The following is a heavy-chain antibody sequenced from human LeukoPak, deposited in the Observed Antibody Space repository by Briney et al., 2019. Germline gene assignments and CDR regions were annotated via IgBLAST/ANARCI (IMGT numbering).Heavy chain of an antibody. CDR3: AKDLRGGQPTEYFHH. CDR2: ISGSGGST. V-gene: IGHV3-23*01. CDR1: GFTFSNYA. Sequence: GGSLRLSCTASGFTFSNYAMSWVRQAPGEGLEWVSAISGSGGSTFYTDSVKGRFTISRDNSKNMLYLQMNSLRAEDTAVYYCAKDLRGGQPTEYFHHWGQGTLVTVSS. D-gene: IGHD3-16*01. J-gene: IGHJ1*01.